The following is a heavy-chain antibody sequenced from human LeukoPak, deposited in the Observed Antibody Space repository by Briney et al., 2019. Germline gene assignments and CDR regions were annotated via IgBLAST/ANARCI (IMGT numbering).Heavy chain of an antibody. J-gene: IGHJ4*02. D-gene: IGHD3-22*01. Sequence: SVKVSSKASGGTFSSYAISWVRQAPGQGLEWMGGIIPIFGTANYAQKFQGRVTITADESTSTAYMELSSLRSEDTAVYYCASGPEYYYDSYWGQGTLVTVSS. CDR2: IIPIFGTA. CDR3: ASGPEYYYDSY. CDR1: GGTFSSYA. V-gene: IGHV1-69*13.